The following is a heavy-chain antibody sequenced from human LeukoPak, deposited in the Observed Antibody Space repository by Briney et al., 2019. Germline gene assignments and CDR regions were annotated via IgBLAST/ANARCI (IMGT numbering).Heavy chain of an antibody. CDR2: IYTSGST. D-gene: IGHD3-22*01. CDR3: ARDTYYYDSSGYWPAFGI. Sequence: KSSETLSLTCTVSGGSISSYYWSWIRQPAGKGLEWIGRIYTSGSTNYNPSLKSRVTMSVDTSKNQFSLKLSSVTAADTAVHYCARDTYYYDSSGYWPAFGIWGQGTMVTVSS. V-gene: IGHV4-4*07. J-gene: IGHJ3*02. CDR1: GGSISSYY.